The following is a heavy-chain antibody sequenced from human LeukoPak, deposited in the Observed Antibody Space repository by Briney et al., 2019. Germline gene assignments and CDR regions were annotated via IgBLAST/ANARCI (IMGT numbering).Heavy chain of an antibody. CDR2: IYYSGST. CDR3: ASGANYYYYGMDV. Sequence: SETLSLTCTVSGGSISSGGYYWSRIRQHPGKGLEWIGYIYYSGSTYYNPSLKSRVTISVDTSKNQFSLKLSSVTAADTAVYYCASGANYYYYGMDVWGQGTTVTVSS. CDR1: GGSISSGGYY. D-gene: IGHD1-26*01. J-gene: IGHJ6*02. V-gene: IGHV4-31*03.